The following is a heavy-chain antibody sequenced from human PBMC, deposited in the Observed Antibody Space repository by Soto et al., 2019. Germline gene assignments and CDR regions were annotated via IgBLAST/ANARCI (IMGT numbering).Heavy chain of an antibody. Sequence: VQLVESGGGLVQPGGSLRLSCAASGFTFSSYWMHWVRQAPGKGLVWVSRINSDGSGTSDADPVKGRFTISRDNAKNTLYLQMNSLRAEDTAVYYCVRTSLVVAAATREDYWGQGTLVTVSS. CDR2: INSDGSGT. D-gene: IGHD2-15*01. CDR3: VRTSLVVAAATREDY. V-gene: IGHV3-74*01. J-gene: IGHJ4*02. CDR1: GFTFSSYW.